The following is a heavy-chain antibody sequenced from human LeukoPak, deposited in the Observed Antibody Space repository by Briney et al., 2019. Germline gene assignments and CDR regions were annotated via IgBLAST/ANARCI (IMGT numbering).Heavy chain of an antibody. CDR3: ARSSSVDTALVGVHWFDP. D-gene: IGHD5-18*01. J-gene: IGHJ5*02. CDR2: IFHSGST. V-gene: IGHV4-38-2*01. Sequence: PSETLSLTCVVSGDSITSGYYWARIRQPPGKGLEWIGSIFHSGSTYRNPSLRSRVTISLNTSKNQISLILSSMTAADTAVYYCARSSSVDTALVGVHWFDPWGQGTLVTVSS. CDR1: GDSITSGYY.